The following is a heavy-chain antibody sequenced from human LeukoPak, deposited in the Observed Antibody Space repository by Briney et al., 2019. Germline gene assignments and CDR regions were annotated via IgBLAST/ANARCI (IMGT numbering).Heavy chain of an antibody. Sequence: PSETLSLTCTVSGGSISSSSYYWGWIRQPPGKGLEWIGYIYYSGSTNYNPSLKSRVTISVDTSKNQFSLKLSSVTAADTAVYYCARGEGYCGGDCYSRYYYYYYMDVWGKGTTVTVSS. CDR3: ARGEGYCGGDCYSRYYYYYYMDV. J-gene: IGHJ6*03. V-gene: IGHV4-61*05. D-gene: IGHD2-21*02. CDR2: IYYSGST. CDR1: GGSISSSSYY.